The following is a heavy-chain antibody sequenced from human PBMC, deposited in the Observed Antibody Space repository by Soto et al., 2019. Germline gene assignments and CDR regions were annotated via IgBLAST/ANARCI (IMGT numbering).Heavy chain of an antibody. D-gene: IGHD2-21*01. Sequence: PGGSLRLSCAASGFSVNNNYMTWVRQTPGRRPEWVAVIYTRGSTHYADFATGRFTFSRVNSKNTLYLQMNSLRPEDTAVYYCAKLWGYYFESWGPGTLVTVSS. CDR2: IYTRGST. CDR3: AKLWGYYFES. V-gene: IGHV3-53*01. J-gene: IGHJ4*02. CDR1: GFSVNNNY.